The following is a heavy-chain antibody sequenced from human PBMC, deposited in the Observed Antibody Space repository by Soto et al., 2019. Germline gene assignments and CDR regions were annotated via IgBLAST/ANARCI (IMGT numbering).Heavy chain of an antibody. Sequence: ASVKVSCTASVYTFTSYAMHWVRQAPGQRLEWMGWINAGNGNTKYSQKFQGRVTITRDTSASTAYMELSSLRSEDTAVYYCARDHGSSWVIYYYYYGMDVWGQGTTVTVSS. CDR3: ARDHGSSWVIYYYYYGMDV. CDR2: INAGNGNT. D-gene: IGHD6-13*01. J-gene: IGHJ6*02. V-gene: IGHV1-3*01. CDR1: VYTFTSYA.